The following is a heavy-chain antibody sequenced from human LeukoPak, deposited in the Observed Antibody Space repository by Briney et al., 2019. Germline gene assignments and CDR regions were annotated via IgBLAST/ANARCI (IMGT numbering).Heavy chain of an antibody. CDR2: IWYDGSNK. V-gene: IGHV3-33*01. D-gene: IGHD6-19*01. CDR1: GFTFSSYG. Sequence: GRSLRLSCAASGFTFSSYGMHWVRQAPGKGLEWVAVIWYDGSNKYYADSVKGRFTISRDNSKNTLYLQMNSLRAEDAAVYYCAREVLSGYSSGWYRGFDYWGQGTLVTVSS. J-gene: IGHJ4*02. CDR3: AREVLSGYSSGWYRGFDY.